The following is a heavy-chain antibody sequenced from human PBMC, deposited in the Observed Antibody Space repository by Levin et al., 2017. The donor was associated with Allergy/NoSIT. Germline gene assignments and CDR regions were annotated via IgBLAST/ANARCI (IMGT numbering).Heavy chain of an antibody. J-gene: IGHJ4*02. V-gene: IGHV3-48*03. D-gene: IGHD3-3*01. CDR1: GFTFSSYE. CDR2: ISSTGSTI. CDR3: SRQIGNVWSGYNYFEY. Sequence: GESLKISCAASGFTFSSYEMNWVRRAPGKGLEWVSYISSTGSTIYSADSVKGRFTISRDNAKNSLYLHMNSLRSEDTSVYYFSRQIGNVWSGYNYFEYWGQGTLVTVSS.